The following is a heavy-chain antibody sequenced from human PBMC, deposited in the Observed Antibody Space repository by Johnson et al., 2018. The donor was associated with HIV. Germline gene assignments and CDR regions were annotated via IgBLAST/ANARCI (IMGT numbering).Heavy chain of an antibody. CDR2: IRYDGSNK. J-gene: IGHJ3*02. Sequence: VQLVESGGGVVQPGGSLRLSCAASGFTFSSFGMHWVRQAPGKGLEWVAFIRYDGSNKYYADSVKGRFTISRDNSKNTLYLQMNSLRAEDTAVYYCAKGKGGTTSPIHDAFDIWGQGTMVTVSS. D-gene: IGHD1-7*01. CDR3: AKGKGGTTSPIHDAFDI. CDR1: GFTFSSFG. V-gene: IGHV3-30*02.